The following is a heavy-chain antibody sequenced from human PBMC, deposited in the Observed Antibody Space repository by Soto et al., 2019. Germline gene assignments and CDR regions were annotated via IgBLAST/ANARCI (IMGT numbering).Heavy chain of an antibody. CDR3: VRGYNSGLSIHPYYFDV. D-gene: IGHD6-19*01. Sequence: PGESLKISCKGSGYRFTSYWIAWVRQLPGKGLEFMGIIYPGYFDTRYTPSFQGQVTISADNSISTAYLQWSSLKAPDTAMYFCVRGYNSGLSIHPYYFDVWGQGTLVTVSS. CDR2: IYPGYFDT. J-gene: IGHJ4*02. CDR1: GYRFTSYW. V-gene: IGHV5-51*01.